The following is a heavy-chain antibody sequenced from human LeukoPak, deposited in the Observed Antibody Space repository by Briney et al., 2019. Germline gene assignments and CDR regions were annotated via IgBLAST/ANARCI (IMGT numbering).Heavy chain of an antibody. CDR1: GYSFTSYW. Sequence: GESLKISCKGSGYSFTSYWIGWVRQMPGKGLEWMGIIYPGDSTTTYSPSLQGQITISADKSISTAYLQWSSLKASDTAIYYCALHPAQGSGSLDFWGQGTLVTVSS. CDR3: ALHPAQGSGSLDF. V-gene: IGHV5-51*01. D-gene: IGHD3-10*01. J-gene: IGHJ4*02. CDR2: IYPGDSTT.